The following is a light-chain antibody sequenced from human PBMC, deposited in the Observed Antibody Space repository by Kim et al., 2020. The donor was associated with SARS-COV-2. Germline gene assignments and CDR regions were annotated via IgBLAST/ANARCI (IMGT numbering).Light chain of an antibody. CDR3: QQYGSSPGT. Sequence: EIVLTQSPGTLSLSPGERATLSCRASQSVTSNYLAWYQQKPGQAPRLLVYAASSRATGIPDRFSGRGSGTEFTLTISRLEPEDFALYYCQQYGSSPGTFGQGTKVDIK. V-gene: IGKV3-20*01. CDR2: AAS. J-gene: IGKJ1*01. CDR1: QSVTSNY.